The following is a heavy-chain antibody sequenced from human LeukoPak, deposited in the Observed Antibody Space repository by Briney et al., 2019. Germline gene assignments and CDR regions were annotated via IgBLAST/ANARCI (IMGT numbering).Heavy chain of an antibody. J-gene: IGHJ4*02. CDR1: GYSISSAYY. CDR2: MYHSGST. V-gene: IGHV4-38-2*02. Sequence: SETLSLTCSVSGYSISSAYYWGWIRQPPGKGLEWIGTMYHSGSTNYNPSLKSRVTMSADTSKNQFSLKLSSVTAADTAVYYCARDRYYYDSSGYRFFDYWGQGTLVTVSS. CDR3: ARDRYYYDSSGYRFFDY. D-gene: IGHD3-22*01.